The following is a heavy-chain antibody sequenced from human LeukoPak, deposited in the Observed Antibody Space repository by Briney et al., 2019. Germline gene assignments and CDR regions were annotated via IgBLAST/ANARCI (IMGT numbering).Heavy chain of an antibody. J-gene: IGHJ4*02. CDR1: GFTFSSYS. CDR3: ARDRRVVVAAAFDY. D-gene: IGHD2-15*01. Sequence: PGGSLRLSCAASGFTFSSYSMNWVRQAPGKGLEWVSYISSSSSTIYYADSVKGRFTISRDSAKNSLYLQMNSLRAEDTAVYYCARDRRVVVAAAFDYWGQGTLVTVSS. CDR2: ISSSSSTI. V-gene: IGHV3-48*01.